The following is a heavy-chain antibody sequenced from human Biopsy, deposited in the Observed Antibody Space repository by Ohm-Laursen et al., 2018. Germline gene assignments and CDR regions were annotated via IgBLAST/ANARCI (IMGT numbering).Heavy chain of an antibody. J-gene: IGHJ4*02. CDR2: INPNSGVT. Sequence: ASVKVSCKASGYTFTGYYMHWGRQAPGQGLEWMGWINPNSGVTNYAQRFQGRVTMTRDTSISTAYMELSRLRSDDTAVYYCARDPRYGYGSYFDYWGQGTLVAVSS. V-gene: IGHV1-2*02. D-gene: IGHD3-10*01. CDR3: ARDPRYGYGSYFDY. CDR1: GYTFTGYY.